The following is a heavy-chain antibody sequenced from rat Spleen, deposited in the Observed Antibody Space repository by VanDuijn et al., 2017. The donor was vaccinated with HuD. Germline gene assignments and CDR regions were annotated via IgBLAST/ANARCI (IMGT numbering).Heavy chain of an antibody. V-gene: IGHV2-47*01. D-gene: IGHD1-2*01. CDR3: AREGHYYSSYPYVMDA. CDR1: GLSLTSTS. CDR2: IWDNGGT. Sequence: QVQLKESGPGLVQPSQTLSLTCTVSGLSLTSTSVSWILQPPGKGLEWMGVIWDNGGTDYPSSRKSRLSNSRDTSKSQVFLKMNSLQTEDIATYYCAREGHYYSSYPYVMDAWGQGASVTVSS. J-gene: IGHJ4*01.